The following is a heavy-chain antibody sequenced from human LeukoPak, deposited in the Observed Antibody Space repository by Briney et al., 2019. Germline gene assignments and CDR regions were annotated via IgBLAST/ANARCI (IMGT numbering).Heavy chain of an antibody. V-gene: IGHV4-4*07. Sequence: SETLSLTCTVSGGSISGSYWSWIRQPAGKGLEWIGRIYSSGSTNYNPSLKSRVTMSVDTSKNQVSLKLNPVTAADTAVYYCARGFCSGGSCYLFDSWGQGTLVTVSS. J-gene: IGHJ4*02. CDR3: ARGFCSGGSCYLFDS. D-gene: IGHD2-15*01. CDR1: GGSISGSY. CDR2: IYSSGST.